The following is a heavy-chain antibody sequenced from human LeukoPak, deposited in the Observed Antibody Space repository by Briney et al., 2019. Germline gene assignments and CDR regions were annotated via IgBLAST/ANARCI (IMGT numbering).Heavy chain of an antibody. V-gene: IGHV4-59*12. CDR2: IYYSGST. CDR1: GGSISSYY. CDR3: ARRLGNWNDPIADY. D-gene: IGHD1-1*01. Sequence: SETLSLTCTVSGGSISSYYWSWIRQPPGKGLEWIGYIYYSGSTNYNPSLKSRVTISVDTSKNQFSLKLSSVTAADTAVYYCARRLGNWNDPIADYWGQGTLVTVSP. J-gene: IGHJ4*02.